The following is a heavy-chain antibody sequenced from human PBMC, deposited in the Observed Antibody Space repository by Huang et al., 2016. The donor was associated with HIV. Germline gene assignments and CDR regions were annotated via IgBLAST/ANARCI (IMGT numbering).Heavy chain of an antibody. D-gene: IGHD5-18*01. CDR1: GFTFRSYA. V-gene: IGHV3-23*01. J-gene: IGHJ4*02. CDR2: ISGSGRST. Sequence: EVQLLESGGGLVQPGGSLRLSCVASGFTFRSYAMSWVRQAPGKGLEWVSVISGSGRSTDSADSLKGRFTISRDKSKNTLYLQMISLRAEDTAVFYCAKGDSGSSYGSYYFDYWGQGTLVPVSS. CDR3: AKGDSGSSYGSYYFDY.